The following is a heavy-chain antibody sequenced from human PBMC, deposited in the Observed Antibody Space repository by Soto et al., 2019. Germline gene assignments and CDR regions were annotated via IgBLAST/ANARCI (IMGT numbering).Heavy chain of an antibody. CDR1: GGSISSYY. CDR2: IYYSGST. V-gene: IGHV4-59*01. CDR3: AGHHSSSSGLALDC. D-gene: IGHD6-6*01. Sequence: QVQLQESGPGLVKPSETLSLTCTVSGGSISSYYWSWIRQPPGQGLEWMGYIYYSGSTNYNPSLKSRVTISVDTSKEQFSLKLSSVKAADTAVYYCAGHHSSSSGLALDCWGQGSRVTVS. J-gene: IGHJ4*02.